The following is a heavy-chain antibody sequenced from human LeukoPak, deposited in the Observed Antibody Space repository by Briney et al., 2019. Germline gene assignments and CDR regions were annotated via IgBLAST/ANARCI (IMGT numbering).Heavy chain of an antibody. V-gene: IGHV4-39*01. CDR1: GGSISSSSYY. J-gene: IGHJ5*02. CDR2: IYYSGGT. Sequence: PSETLSLTCTVSGGSISSSSYYWGWIRQPPGKGLEWIGSIYYSGGTYYNPSLKSRVTISVDTSKNQFSLKLSSVTAADTAVYYCARHDVVVVPAAIFYNWFDPWGQGTLVTVSS. CDR3: ARHDVVVVPAAIFYNWFDP. D-gene: IGHD2-2*01.